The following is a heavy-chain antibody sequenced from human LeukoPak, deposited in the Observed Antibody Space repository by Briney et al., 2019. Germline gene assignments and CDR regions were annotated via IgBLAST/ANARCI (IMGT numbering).Heavy chain of an antibody. D-gene: IGHD6-19*01. CDR3: ARGPIAVAGTPHYYFDY. Sequence: ASVKVSCKASGYTFTGYYMHWVRQAPGQGLEWMGWINPNSGGTNYAQKFQGRVTMTRDTSISTAYMELSRLRSDDTAVYYCARGPIAVAGTPHYYFDYWGQGTLVTVSS. V-gene: IGHV1-2*02. J-gene: IGHJ4*02. CDR1: GYTFTGYY. CDR2: INPNSGGT.